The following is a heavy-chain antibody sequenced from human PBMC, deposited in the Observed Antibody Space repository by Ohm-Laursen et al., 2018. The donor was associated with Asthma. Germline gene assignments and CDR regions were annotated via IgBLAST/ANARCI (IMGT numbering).Heavy chain of an antibody. J-gene: IGHJ5*02. D-gene: IGHD6-19*01. CDR1: GYTLTELS. V-gene: IGHV1-24*01. CDR3: ATGGWYGSWFDP. CDR2: FDPEDGET. Sequence: ASVKVSCKVSGYTLTELSMHWVRQAPGKGLEWMGGFDPEDGETIYAQKFQGRVTMTEDTSTDTAYMELSSLRSEDTAVYYCATGGWYGSWFDPWGQGTLVTVSS.